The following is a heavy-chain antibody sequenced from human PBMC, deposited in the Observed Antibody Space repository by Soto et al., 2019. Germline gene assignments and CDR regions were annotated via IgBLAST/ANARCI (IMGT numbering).Heavy chain of an antibody. CDR1: YYSINNGYY. Sequence: SATLSLTCVFSYYSINNGYYWCLIRQPPGTGLEWIASIYYNGNKYYNPSLKSRVTISVDTSKNHFSLELNSLTAADTAVYYWVRQGYGSGNNGFEAWGRGTLVTVAS. J-gene: IGHJ5*02. CDR2: IYYNGNK. CDR3: VRQGYGSGNNGFEA. V-gene: IGHV4-38-2*01. D-gene: IGHD3-10*01.